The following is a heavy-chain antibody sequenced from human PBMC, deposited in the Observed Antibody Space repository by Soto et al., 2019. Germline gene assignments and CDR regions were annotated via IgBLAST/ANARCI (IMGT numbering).Heavy chain of an antibody. Sequence: GGSLRLSCLASGYSFSTYNMAWVCQAAGKGPQWDSGLSGGGANTFYIDSVRGRFTIPVDNSKNTVYLQMDSRRADDTAVYYCARWYGYADAWGQGNLVTVSS. CDR3: ARWYGYADA. V-gene: IGHV3-23*01. J-gene: IGHJ4*02. D-gene: IGHD4-17*01. CDR2: LSGGGANT. CDR1: GYSFSTYN.